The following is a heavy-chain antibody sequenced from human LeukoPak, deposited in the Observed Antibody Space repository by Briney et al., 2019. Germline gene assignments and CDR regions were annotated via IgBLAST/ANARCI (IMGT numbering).Heavy chain of an antibody. D-gene: IGHD3-10*01. Sequence: ASVKVSCKVSGYTLTELSLHWVRQAPGKGREWMGGFDPEDGETIYAQKFQGRVTMTEDTPTDTAYMELSSLRSEDTAVYYCATLGPTELLQIWFDPWGQGTLVTVSS. CDR2: FDPEDGET. V-gene: IGHV1-24*01. CDR3: ATLGPTELLQIWFDP. CDR1: GYTLTELS. J-gene: IGHJ5*02.